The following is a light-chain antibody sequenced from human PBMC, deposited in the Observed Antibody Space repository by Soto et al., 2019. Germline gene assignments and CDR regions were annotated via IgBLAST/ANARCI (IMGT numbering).Light chain of an antibody. CDR1: SSNIGAGYD. CDR2: ANT. J-gene: IGLJ3*02. V-gene: IGLV1-40*01. CDR3: QSYDSSLKNSV. Sequence: QSLLTQSPPVSGAPGQRVTISCTGSSSNIGAGYDVHWYQQFPGTAPKLPIYANTNRPSGVPDRFSGSKSGTSASLAITGLQPEDEADYYCQSYDSSLKNSVFGGGTKLTVL.